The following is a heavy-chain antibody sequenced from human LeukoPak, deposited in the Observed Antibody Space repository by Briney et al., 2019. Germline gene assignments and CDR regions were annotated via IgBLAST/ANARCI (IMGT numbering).Heavy chain of an antibody. V-gene: IGHV3-30-3*01. CDR3: ARDSDSYYYDSSGYPPAWFDP. Sequence: PGGSLRLSCAASGFTFSSHAMHWVRQAPGRGLEWVADISKDGDNKYYADSVKGRFTISRDNSKNMLYLQMNSLRVEDTAVYYCARDSDSYYYDSSGYPPAWFDPWGQGTLVTVSS. CDR2: ISKDGDNK. D-gene: IGHD3-22*01. J-gene: IGHJ5*02. CDR1: GFTFSSHA.